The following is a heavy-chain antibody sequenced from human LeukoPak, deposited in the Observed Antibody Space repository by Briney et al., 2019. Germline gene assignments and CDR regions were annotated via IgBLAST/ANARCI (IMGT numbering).Heavy chain of an antibody. J-gene: IGHJ3*02. CDR3: ARHSWGYSGTGGAFDI. CDR2: IDPSDSYT. V-gene: IGHV5-10-1*01. CDR1: GYSFTSYW. D-gene: IGHD5-12*01. Sequence: GESLKISCKGSGYSFTSYWISWVRQMPGKGLEWMGRIDPSDSYTNYSPSFQGHVTISADKSISTAYLQWSSLKASDTAMYHCARHSWGYSGTGGAFDIWGQGTMVTVSS.